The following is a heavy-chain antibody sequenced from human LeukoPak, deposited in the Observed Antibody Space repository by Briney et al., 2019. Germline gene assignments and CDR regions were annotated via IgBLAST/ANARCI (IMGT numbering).Heavy chain of an antibody. CDR2: ISGSGGST. CDR1: GFTFSSYA. D-gene: IGHD4-17*01. J-gene: IGHJ6*02. V-gene: IGHV3-23*01. CDR3: AREVGYGDYAYPYYYYYGMDA. Sequence: GGSLRLSCAASGFTFSSYAMSWVRQAPGKGLEWVSAISGSGGSTYYADSVKGRFTISRDNSKNTLYLQMNSLRAEDTAVYYCAREVGYGDYAYPYYYYYGMDAWGQGTLVTVSS.